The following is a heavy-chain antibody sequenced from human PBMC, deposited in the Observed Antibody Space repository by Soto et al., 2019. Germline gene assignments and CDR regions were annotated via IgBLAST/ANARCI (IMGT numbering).Heavy chain of an antibody. J-gene: IGHJ4*02. CDR1: GFNFRSYA. CDR2: LSYDGADK. Sequence: GGSLRLSCEASGFNFRSYAMHWVRQAPGKGLEWVAVLSYDGADKYYADSVKGRFTVSRDNSKNTLSLQMNNLIAADTAVYYCAKSPGGVATMDPIEYWGQGTRVNVSS. V-gene: IGHV3-30-3*01. CDR3: AKSPGGVATMDPIEY. D-gene: IGHD5-12*01.